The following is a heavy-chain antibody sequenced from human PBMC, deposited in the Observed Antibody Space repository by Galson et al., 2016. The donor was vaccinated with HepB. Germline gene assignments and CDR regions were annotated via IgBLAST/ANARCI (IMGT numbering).Heavy chain of an antibody. D-gene: IGHD4-11*01. CDR3: ARVTRPVEHNYFDP. J-gene: IGHJ5*02. CDR2: IRPSVGTT. V-gene: IGHV1-46*01. Sequence: SVKVSCKASGYNFITYHVTWVRQAPGQGLEWMGMIRPSVGTTTYARKFQGRVTVTSDTSTRTVYLELSSLKSDDTAVYYCARVTRPVEHNYFDPWGQGTLVTVSS. CDR1: GYNFITYH.